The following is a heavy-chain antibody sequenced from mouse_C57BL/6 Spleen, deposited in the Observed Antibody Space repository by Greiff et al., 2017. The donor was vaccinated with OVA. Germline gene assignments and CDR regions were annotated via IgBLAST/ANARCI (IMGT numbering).Heavy chain of an antibody. D-gene: IGHD1-1*01. CDR1: GYTFTDYN. V-gene: IGHV1-18*01. Sequence: VQLKESGPELVKPGASVKIPCKASGYTFTDYNMDWVKQSHGKSLEWIGDINPNNGGTIYNQKFKGKATLTVDKSSSTAYMELRSLTSEDTAVYYCARKDYGSLSWFAYWGQGTLVTVSA. CDR2: INPNNGGT. J-gene: IGHJ3*01. CDR3: ARKDYGSLSWFAY.